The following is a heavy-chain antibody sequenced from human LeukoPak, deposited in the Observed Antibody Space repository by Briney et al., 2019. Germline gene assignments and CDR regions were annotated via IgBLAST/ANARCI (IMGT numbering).Heavy chain of an antibody. D-gene: IGHD3-9*01. Sequence: ASVKVSRKASGYTFTSYGISWVRQAPGQGLEWMGWISAYNGNTNYAQKLQGRVTMTTDTSTSTAYMELRSLRSDDTAVYYCARWVLTGYYNDYWGQGTLVTVSS. CDR1: GYTFTSYG. V-gene: IGHV1-18*04. CDR2: ISAYNGNT. CDR3: ARWVLTGYYNDY. J-gene: IGHJ4*02.